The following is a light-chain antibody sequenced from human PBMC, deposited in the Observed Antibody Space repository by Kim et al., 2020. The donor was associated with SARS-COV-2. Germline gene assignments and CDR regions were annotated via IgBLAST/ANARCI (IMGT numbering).Light chain of an antibody. J-gene: IGKJ5*01. CDR1: QDISNY. CDR2: DAS. CDR3: QQYDNLSIT. V-gene: IGKV1-33*01. Sequence: DIQMTQSPSSLSASVGDRVTITCQASQDISNYLNWYQQKPGKAPKLLIYDASNLETGVLSRFSGSGSGTDFTFTISSLQPEDIATYYCQQYDNLSITFGQGTRLEIK.